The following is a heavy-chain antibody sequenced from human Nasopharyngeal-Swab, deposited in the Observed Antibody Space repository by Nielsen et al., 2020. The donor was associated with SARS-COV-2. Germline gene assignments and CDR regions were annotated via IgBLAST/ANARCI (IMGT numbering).Heavy chain of an antibody. Sequence: GESLEISCAASGFTFSSYWMSWVRQAPGKGLEWVANIKQDGSEKYYVDSVKGRFTISRDNAKNSLYLQMNSLRADDTAVYYCARGSIRGIIISDFDYWGQGTLVTVSS. D-gene: IGHD3-10*01. V-gene: IGHV3-7*03. CDR2: IKQDGSEK. CDR3: ARGSIRGIIISDFDY. CDR1: GFTFSSYW. J-gene: IGHJ4*02.